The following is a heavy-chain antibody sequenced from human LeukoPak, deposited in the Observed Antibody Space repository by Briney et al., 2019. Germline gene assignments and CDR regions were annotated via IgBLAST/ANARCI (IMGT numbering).Heavy chain of an antibody. V-gene: IGHV3-13*01. Sequence: GGSLRLSCAASEFTFSSYDMHWVRQATGKGLEWVSAIGTAGDTYYPGSVKGRFTISRENAKNSLYLQMNSLRAGDTAVYYCARDRAYCSSTSCYTSAFDIWGQGTMVTVSS. D-gene: IGHD2-2*02. J-gene: IGHJ3*02. CDR2: IGTAGDT. CDR3: ARDRAYCSSTSCYTSAFDI. CDR1: EFTFSSYD.